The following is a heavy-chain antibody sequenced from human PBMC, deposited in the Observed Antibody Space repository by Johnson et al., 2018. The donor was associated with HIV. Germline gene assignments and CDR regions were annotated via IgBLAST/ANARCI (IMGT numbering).Heavy chain of an antibody. D-gene: IGHD5-12*01. CDR3: STGWIGDAFDI. Sequence: VQLVESGGGLVKPGGSLRLSCAASGFTFSNAWMSWLRQAPGKGLEWLGRIPSKTDGGTTDYAAPVKGRFTISRDDSKNTLYLQMNSLKTEDTAVYYCSTGWIGDAFDIWGQGTLVTVSS. J-gene: IGHJ3*02. V-gene: IGHV3-15*01. CDR2: IPSKTDGGTT. CDR1: GFTFSNAW.